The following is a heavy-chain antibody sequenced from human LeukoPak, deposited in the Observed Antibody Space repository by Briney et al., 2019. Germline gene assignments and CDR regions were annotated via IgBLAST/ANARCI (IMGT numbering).Heavy chain of an antibody. CDR3: AKARGATYGTYYFDY. Sequence: GGSLRLSCAASGFTFSSYAMNWVRQAPGKGLEWVSISGSGGDTYYADSAKGRFTISRDNSKNTLYLQMNSLRAEDTAVYYCAKARGATYGTYYFDYWGQGTLVTVSS. V-gene: IGHV3-23*01. CDR2: SGSGGDT. CDR1: GFTFSSYA. D-gene: IGHD4/OR15-4a*01. J-gene: IGHJ4*02.